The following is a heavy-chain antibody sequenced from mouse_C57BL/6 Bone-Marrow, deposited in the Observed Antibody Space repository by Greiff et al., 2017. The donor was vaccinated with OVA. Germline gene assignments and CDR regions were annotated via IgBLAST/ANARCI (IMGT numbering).Heavy chain of an antibody. V-gene: IGHV1-69*01. CDR1: GYTFTSYW. CDR2: LDPSASYT. J-gene: IGHJ4*01. CDR3: AREGRYPYSSSGGYAMDY. D-gene: IGHD2-12*01. Sequence: QVQLQQPGAELVMPGASVKLSCKASGYTFTSYWMHWVKQRPGQGLEWIGELDPSASYTNYNQKFKGKSTLAVDKSSSTAYMQRSSLTSEDSAVYYCAREGRYPYSSSGGYAMDYWGQGTSVTVSS.